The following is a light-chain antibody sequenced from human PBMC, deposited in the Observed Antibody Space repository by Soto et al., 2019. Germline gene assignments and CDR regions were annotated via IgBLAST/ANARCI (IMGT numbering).Light chain of an antibody. CDR2: DAS. J-gene: IGKJ5*01. V-gene: IGKV3-15*01. Sequence: ETLMTQSPATLSLSLGERATLSCRASQSLTTSLAWYQQKPGQAPRLLIYDASTRATGVPARFSGSGSGTDFTLTISSLQSEDFAVYYCQQYTNWPPITFGQGTRLEI. CDR3: QQYTNWPPIT. CDR1: QSLTTS.